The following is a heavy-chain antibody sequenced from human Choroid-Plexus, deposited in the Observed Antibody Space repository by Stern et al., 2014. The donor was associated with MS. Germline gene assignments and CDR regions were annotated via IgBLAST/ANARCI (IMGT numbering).Heavy chain of an antibody. CDR2: ISSSSSIR. J-gene: IGHJ4*02. Sequence: EVQLVQSGGGLVQPGGSLGLSCIVSGFTLSTYSMNWVRQAPGQGLEWVSYISSSSSIRKYADSVKGRFTISRDNGKNSLYLQMNSLRDEDTAIYYCARVYTSGNSWGQGTLVTVSS. V-gene: IGHV3-48*02. CDR3: ARVYTSGNS. CDR1: GFTLSTYS. D-gene: IGHD6-25*01.